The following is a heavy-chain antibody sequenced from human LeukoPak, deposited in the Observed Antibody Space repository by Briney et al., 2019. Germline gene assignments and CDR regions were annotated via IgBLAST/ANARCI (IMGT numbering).Heavy chain of an antibody. CDR1: GFTFSSYA. CDR2: ISSSGSTI. CDR3: ASDVDIVATGDAFDI. D-gene: IGHD5-12*01. Sequence: GGSLRLSCAASGFTFSSYAMSWVRQAPGKGLEWVSYISSSGSTIYYADSVKGRFTISRDNAKNSLYLQMNSLRAEDTAVYYCASDVDIVATGDAFDIWGQGTMVTVSS. J-gene: IGHJ3*02. V-gene: IGHV3-48*04.